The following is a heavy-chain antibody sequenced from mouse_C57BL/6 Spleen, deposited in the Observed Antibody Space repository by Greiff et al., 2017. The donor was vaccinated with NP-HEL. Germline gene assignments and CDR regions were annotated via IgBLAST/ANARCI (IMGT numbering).Heavy chain of an antibody. CDR2: IFPGSGST. CDR3: APMMVTTEFAY. J-gene: IGHJ3*01. CDR1: GYTFTDYY. Sequence: QVQLKESGPELVKPGASVKISCKASGYTFTDYYINWVKQRPGQGLEWIGWIFPGSGSTYYNEKFKGKATLTVDKSSSTAYMLLSSLTSEDSAVYFCAPMMVTTEFAYWGQGTLVTVSA. D-gene: IGHD2-3*01. V-gene: IGHV1-75*01.